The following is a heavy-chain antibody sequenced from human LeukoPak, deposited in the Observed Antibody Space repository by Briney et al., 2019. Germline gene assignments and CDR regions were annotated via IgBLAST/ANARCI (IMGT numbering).Heavy chain of an antibody. CDR2: ISWNSGSI. CDR1: GCTFDDYA. CDR3: AKDMSGSYPRGTFDI. V-gene: IGHV3-9*01. D-gene: IGHD1-26*01. Sequence: LRLSCAASGCTFDDYAMHWVRQALWEGIAWASGISWNSGSIGYADSVKGRFTISRDNAKNSLYLQMNSLRAEDTALYYCAKDMSGSYPRGTFDIWGQGTMVTVSS. J-gene: IGHJ3*02.